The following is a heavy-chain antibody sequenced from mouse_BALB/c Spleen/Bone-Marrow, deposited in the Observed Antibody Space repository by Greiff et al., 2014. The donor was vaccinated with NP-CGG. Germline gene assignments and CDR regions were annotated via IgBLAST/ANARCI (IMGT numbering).Heavy chain of an antibody. CDR1: GYTFSSYW. CDR3: ARDHFDH. V-gene: IGHV1-9*01. Sequence: QVQLQQSGAELMKPGASVKISCKATGYTFSSYWIQWVEQRPGHGLEWIGEILSGSGTTNYNGRFKGKATFTADTSSNTAYMQLSNLTSEDYTVYYCARDHFDHWGQGTTLTVSS. J-gene: IGHJ2*01. CDR2: ILSGSGTT.